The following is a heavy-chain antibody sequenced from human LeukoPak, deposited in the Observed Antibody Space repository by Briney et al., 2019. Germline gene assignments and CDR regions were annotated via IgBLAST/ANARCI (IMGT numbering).Heavy chain of an antibody. Sequence: GGSLRLSCSASGSSFSDYDMNWVRQAPGKGPEWVSAISGRSSHVYYGESVKGRFTISRDNAKNSLYLQLDSLGVEDTAVYYCGRAFPPLRTSSAGDLWGQGTLVTVSS. V-gene: IGHV3-21*01. D-gene: IGHD3-16*01. J-gene: IGHJ1*01. CDR1: GSSFSDYD. CDR3: GRAFPPLRTSSAGDL. CDR2: ISGRSSHV.